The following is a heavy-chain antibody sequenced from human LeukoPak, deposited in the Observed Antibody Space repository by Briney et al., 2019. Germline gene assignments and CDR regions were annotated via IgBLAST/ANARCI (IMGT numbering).Heavy chain of an antibody. CDR3: ASGGPDFWSGYHYYYYMDV. D-gene: IGHD3-3*01. V-gene: IGHV1-69*05. CDR2: IIPIFGTA. CDR1: GGTFSSYA. J-gene: IGHJ6*03. Sequence: GSSVKVSCKASGGTFSSYAISWVRQAPGQGLEWMGGIIPIFGTANYAQKFQGRVTITTVESTSTAYMELSSLRSEDTAVYHCASGGPDFWSGYHYYYYMDVWGKGTTVTVSS.